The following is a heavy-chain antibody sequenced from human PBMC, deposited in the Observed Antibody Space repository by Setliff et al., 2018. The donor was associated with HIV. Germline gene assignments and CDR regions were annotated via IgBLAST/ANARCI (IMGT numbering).Heavy chain of an antibody. CDR1: GGSFSGYY. D-gene: IGHD2-21*01. CDR3: ATIDYYSV. CDR2: INHSGST. J-gene: IGHJ6*04. Sequence: SETLSLTCAVYGGSFSGYYWSWIRQPPGKGLEWIGEINHSGSTNYKLSLKSRVTISLDTSYNHFSLRVSSVTAADTAVYYCATIDYYSVWGKGTTVTVSS. V-gene: IGHV4-34*01.